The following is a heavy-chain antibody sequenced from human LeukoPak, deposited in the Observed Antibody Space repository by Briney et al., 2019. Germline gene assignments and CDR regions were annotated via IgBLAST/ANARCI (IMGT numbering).Heavy chain of an antibody. CDR2: ISSSSSYI. V-gene: IGHV3-21*01. J-gene: IGHJ4*02. Sequence: GGSLRLSCAASGFTFSSYAMSWVRQAPGKGLEWVSSISSSSSYIYYADSVKGRFTISRDNAKNSLYLQMNSLRAEDTAVYYCARAGWLSIDYWGQGTLATVSS. CDR3: ARAGWLSIDY. CDR1: GFTFSSYA. D-gene: IGHD3-22*01.